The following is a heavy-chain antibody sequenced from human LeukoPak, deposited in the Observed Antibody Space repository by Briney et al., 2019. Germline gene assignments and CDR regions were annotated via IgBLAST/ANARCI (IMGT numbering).Heavy chain of an antibody. V-gene: IGHV1-46*01. CDR3: ARDAGHITMIGNWFDP. J-gene: IGHJ5*02. Sequence: GASVKVSCKASGYTFTSYYMHWVRQAPGQGLEWMGIINPSGGSTSYAQKFQGRVTITADESTSTAYMELSSLRSEDTAVYYCARDAGHITMIGNWFDPWGQGTLVTVSS. D-gene: IGHD3-22*01. CDR1: GYTFTSYY. CDR2: INPSGGST.